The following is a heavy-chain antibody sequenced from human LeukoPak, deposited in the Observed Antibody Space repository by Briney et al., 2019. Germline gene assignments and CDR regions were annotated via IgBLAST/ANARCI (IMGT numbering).Heavy chain of an antibody. CDR3: ARALPGDHNWFDP. CDR1: GYTFTGYY. J-gene: IGHJ5*02. D-gene: IGHD7-27*01. Sequence: GASVKVSCKASGYTFTGYYMHWVRQAPGQGLEWMGWINPNSGDTDYAQKFQGRVTMTRDTSISTAYMELSRLRSDDTAMYYCARALPGDHNWFDPWGQGTLVTVSS. V-gene: IGHV1-2*02. CDR2: INPNSGDT.